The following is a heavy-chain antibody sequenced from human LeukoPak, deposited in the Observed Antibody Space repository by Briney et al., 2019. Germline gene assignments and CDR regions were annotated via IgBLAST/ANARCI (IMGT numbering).Heavy chain of an antibody. V-gene: IGHV3-23*01. CDR2: ISDSGDST. CDR3: AELGITMIGGV. CDR1: GFTFGIYG. Sequence: GGSLRLSCAVSGFTFGIYGMSWVRQAPGKGLEWVSAISDSGDSTYYADSVKGRFTISRDNSKNTLYLQMNSLRAEDTAVYYCAELGITMIGGVWGKGTTVTISS. J-gene: IGHJ6*04. D-gene: IGHD3-10*02.